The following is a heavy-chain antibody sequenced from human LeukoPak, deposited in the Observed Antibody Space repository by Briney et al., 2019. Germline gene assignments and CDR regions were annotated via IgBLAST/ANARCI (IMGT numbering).Heavy chain of an antibody. J-gene: IGHJ6*03. V-gene: IGHV1-69*04. CDR2: IIPILGIA. Sequence: ASVKVSCKASGGTFSSYTISWVRQAPGHGLEWMGRIIPILGIANYAQKFQGRVTITADKSTSTAYMELSSLRSEDTAVYYCARDLRSTVVTPPYYYYYYMDVWGKGTTVTVSS. D-gene: IGHD4-23*01. CDR1: GGTFSSYT. CDR3: ARDLRSTVVTPPYYYYYYMDV.